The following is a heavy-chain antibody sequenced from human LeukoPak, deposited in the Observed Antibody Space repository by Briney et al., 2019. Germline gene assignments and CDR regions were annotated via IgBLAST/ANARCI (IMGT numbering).Heavy chain of an antibody. V-gene: IGHV4-4*07. CDR3: ARVSHYGDSPYFDY. Sequence: TSETLSLTCTVSGGSISSYYWSWIRQPAGKGPEWIGRIYTSGSTNYNPSLKSRVTMSVDTSKNQFSLKLSSVTAADTAVYYCARVSHYGDSPYFDYWGQGTLVTVSS. D-gene: IGHD4-17*01. J-gene: IGHJ4*02. CDR1: GGSISSYY. CDR2: IYTSGST.